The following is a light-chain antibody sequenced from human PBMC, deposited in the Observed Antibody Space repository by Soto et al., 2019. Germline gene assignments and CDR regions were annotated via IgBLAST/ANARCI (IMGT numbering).Light chain of an antibody. Sequence: QSALTQPPSASGSPGQSVTISCTGTSSDVGGYNYVSWYQQYPGNAPKLIIYEVTKRPSGVPDRLSGSKSGHTASLTVSGLQAEDEADYYCSSYTGSNNVVFGGGTKLTVL. CDR3: SSYTGSNNVV. CDR1: SSDVGGYNY. J-gene: IGLJ2*01. CDR2: EVT. V-gene: IGLV2-8*01.